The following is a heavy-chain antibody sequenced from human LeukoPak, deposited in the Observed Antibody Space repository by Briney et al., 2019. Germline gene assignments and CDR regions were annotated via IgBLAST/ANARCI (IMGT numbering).Heavy chain of an antibody. D-gene: IGHD1-26*01. J-gene: IGHJ4*02. V-gene: IGHV3-74*01. CDR3: AKGGSYSPVSYFDY. Sequence: PGGSLRLSCAASGFTFSSYWMHWVRQAPGKGLVWVSRISDGGSTTTYADSVKGRFTISRDNSKNTLYLQMNSLRAEDTAVYYCAKGGSYSPVSYFDYWGQGTLVTVSS. CDR2: ISDGGSTT. CDR1: GFTFSSYW.